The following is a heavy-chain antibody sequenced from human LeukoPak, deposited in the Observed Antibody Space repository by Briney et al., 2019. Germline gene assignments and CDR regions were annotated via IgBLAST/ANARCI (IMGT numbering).Heavy chain of an antibody. CDR3: AAEDRSNCSSTSCYRDY. J-gene: IGHJ4*02. Sequence: ASVKVSCKASGYTFTSYGISWVRQAPGQGLEWMGWISAYNGNTNYAQKLQGRVTMTTDTSTSTAYMELSSLRSEDTAVYYCAAEDRSNCSSTSCYRDYWGQGTLVTVSS. D-gene: IGHD2-2*02. CDR1: GYTFTSYG. CDR2: ISAYNGNT. V-gene: IGHV1-18*01.